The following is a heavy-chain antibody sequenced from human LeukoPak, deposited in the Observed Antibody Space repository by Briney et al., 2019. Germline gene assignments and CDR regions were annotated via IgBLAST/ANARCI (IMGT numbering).Heavy chain of an antibody. Sequence: SETLSLTCTVSGGSISSSSYYWGWIRQPPGKGLEWIGNIYYSGSTYYNPSLKSRVTISVDTSKNQFSLKLSSVTAADTAVYYCARRRGYGDYVIDYWGQGTLVTVSS. D-gene: IGHD4-17*01. J-gene: IGHJ4*02. CDR3: ARRRGYGDYVIDY. V-gene: IGHV4-39*01. CDR1: GGSISSSSYY. CDR2: IYYSGST.